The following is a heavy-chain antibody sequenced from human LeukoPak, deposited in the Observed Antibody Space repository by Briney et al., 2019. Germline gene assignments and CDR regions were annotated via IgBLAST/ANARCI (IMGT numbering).Heavy chain of an antibody. CDR3: ARDQRDTGDHFDY. D-gene: IGHD7-27*01. Sequence: SVKVSCKASGGTFSSYAISWVRQAPGQGLEWMGGIIPIFGTANYAQKFQGRVTITADESTSTAYMELSSLRSEDTAVYYCARDQRDTGDHFDYWGQGTLVTVSS. V-gene: IGHV1-69*13. CDR2: IIPIFGTA. CDR1: GGTFSSYA. J-gene: IGHJ4*02.